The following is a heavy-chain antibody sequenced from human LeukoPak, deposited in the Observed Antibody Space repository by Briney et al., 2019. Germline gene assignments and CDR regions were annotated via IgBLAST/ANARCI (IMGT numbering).Heavy chain of an antibody. D-gene: IGHD5-12*01. CDR1: GGSTSTYY. Sequence: SETLSLTCTLSGGSTSTYYWSWIRQPPGKGLEWIGYIYHSGSTNYDPSLKSRVTISVDTSKNQFSLKLSSVTAADTAVYYCARGGGYASPIGYWGQGALVTVSS. V-gene: IGHV4-59*01. CDR2: IYHSGST. CDR3: ARGGGYASPIGY. J-gene: IGHJ4*02.